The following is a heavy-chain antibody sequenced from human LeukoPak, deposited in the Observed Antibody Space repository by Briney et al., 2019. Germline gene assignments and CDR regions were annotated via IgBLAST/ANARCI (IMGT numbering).Heavy chain of an antibody. CDR1: GFTFSNYG. CDR3: ARGDYDSSGSKTRYNWFDP. CDR2: MRYDGSNT. D-gene: IGHD3-22*01. V-gene: IGHV3-30*02. J-gene: IGHJ5*02. Sequence: GGSLRLSCAASGFTFSNYGMHWVRQAPGKGLEWLAFMRYDGSNTHYADSVKGRFTISRDNSKNTLFLQMNSLRTEDTALYYCARGDYDSSGSKTRYNWFDPWGQGTLVTVSS.